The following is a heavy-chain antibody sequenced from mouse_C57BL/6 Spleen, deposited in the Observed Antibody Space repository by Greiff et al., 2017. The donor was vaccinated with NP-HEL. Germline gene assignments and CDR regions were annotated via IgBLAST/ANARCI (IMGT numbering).Heavy chain of an antibody. J-gene: IGHJ2*01. Sequence: EVQLQQSGTVLARPGASVKMSCKTSGYTFTSYWMHWVKQRPGPGLEWIGAIYPGNSDTSYNQKFKGKAKLTAVTSASTAYMELSSLTNEDSAVYYCTGHDYDDGYYFDYWGQGTTLTVSS. CDR2: IYPGNSDT. V-gene: IGHV1-5*01. CDR1: GYTFTSYW. D-gene: IGHD2-4*01. CDR3: TGHDYDDGYYFDY.